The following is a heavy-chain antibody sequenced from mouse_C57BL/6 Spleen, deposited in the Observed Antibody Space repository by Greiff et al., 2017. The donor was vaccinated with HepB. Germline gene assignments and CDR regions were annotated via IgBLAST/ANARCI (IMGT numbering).Heavy chain of an antibody. V-gene: IGHV1-50*01. CDR3: ARGETGTKFAY. CDR1: GYTFTSYW. Sequence: VQLQQSGAELVKPGASVKLSCKASGYTFTSYWMQWVKQRPGQGLEWIGEIDPSDSYTNYNQKFKGKATLTVDTSSSTAYMQLSSLTSEDSAVYYCARGETGTKFAYWGQGTLVTVSA. CDR2: IDPSDSYT. D-gene: IGHD4-1*01. J-gene: IGHJ3*01.